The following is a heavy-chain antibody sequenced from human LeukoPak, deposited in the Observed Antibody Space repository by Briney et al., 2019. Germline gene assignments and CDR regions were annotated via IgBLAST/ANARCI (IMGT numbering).Heavy chain of an antibody. Sequence: PGGSLRLSCAASGFTFSSYSMNWVRQAPGKGLEWVSSISRSSSYIYYADSVKGRFTISRDNAKNSLYLQMNSLRAEDTAVYYCARAYGDYEDFDYWGQGTLVTVSS. CDR2: ISRSSSYI. V-gene: IGHV3-21*01. D-gene: IGHD4-17*01. CDR1: GFTFSSYS. CDR3: ARAYGDYEDFDY. J-gene: IGHJ4*02.